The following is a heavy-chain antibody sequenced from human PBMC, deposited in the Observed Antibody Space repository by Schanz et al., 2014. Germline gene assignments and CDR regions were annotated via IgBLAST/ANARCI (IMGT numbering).Heavy chain of an antibody. V-gene: IGHV1-69*02. CDR2: IIPILGIA. Sequence: QVQLVQSEAEEKKPGSSVKVSSKASGGTFSSYTISWVRQAPGQGLEWMGRIIPILGIANYAQNFQGRVTINADKSTSTAYMEMTSLRSEDTAVYYSASTDCSSASCYTGYDCMDAWGKGTTVTVSS. D-gene: IGHD2-2*02. CDR3: ASTDCSSASCYTGYDCMDA. CDR1: GGTFSSYT. J-gene: IGHJ6*03.